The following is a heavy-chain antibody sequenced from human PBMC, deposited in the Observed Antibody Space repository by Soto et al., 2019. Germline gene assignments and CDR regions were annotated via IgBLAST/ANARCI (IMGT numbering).Heavy chain of an antibody. Sequence: SETLSLTCNVSGGSIRSGDDYWSWIRQHPGKGLERIGYIYYSGSTYYNPSLKSRVTISVDTSKNQFSLKLTSVTAEDTALYFCASSSFLRSGDLFHGLDVWGQGTTVTVSS. CDR3: ASSSFLRSGDLFHGLDV. V-gene: IGHV4-30-4*01. J-gene: IGHJ6*02. CDR2: IYYSGST. CDR1: GGSIRSGDDY. D-gene: IGHD3-10*01.